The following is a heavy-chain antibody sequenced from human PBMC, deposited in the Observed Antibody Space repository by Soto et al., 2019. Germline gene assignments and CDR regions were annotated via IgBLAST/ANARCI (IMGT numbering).Heavy chain of an antibody. D-gene: IGHD5-12*01. Sequence: PGGSLRLSCAASGFTFSDYWMSWVRQAPGKGLEWVANINRAGNEQYYADSVRGRFTISRDNAKNSLYLQMNSLRAEDTAVYYCARDVGVGYKDPPEDYWGQGTLVTVSS. V-gene: IGHV3-7*03. CDR2: INRAGNEQ. CDR3: ARDVGVGYKDPPEDY. J-gene: IGHJ4*02. CDR1: GFTFSDYW.